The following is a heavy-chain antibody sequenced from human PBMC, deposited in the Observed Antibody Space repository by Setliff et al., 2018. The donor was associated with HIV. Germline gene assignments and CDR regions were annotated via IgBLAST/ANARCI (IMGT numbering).Heavy chain of an antibody. CDR3: ARHRIDISLLVVQDPGPFDL. V-gene: IGHV5-51*01. D-gene: IGHD3-3*02. CDR2: IYPQDSDT. J-gene: IGHJ3*01. Sequence: PGESLKISCTGSGYSFSNHWIGWVRQMPGRGLEWVAIIYPQDSDTRYSPSFEGHVTISADTSRYTAYLQWRALRASDTAIYCCARHRIDISLLVVQDPGPFDLWGRGTMVTVSS. CDR1: GYSFSNHW.